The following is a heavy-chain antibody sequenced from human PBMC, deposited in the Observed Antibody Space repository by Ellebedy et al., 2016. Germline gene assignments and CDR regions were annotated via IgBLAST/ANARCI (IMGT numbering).Heavy chain of an antibody. Sequence: GESLKISCTASGLNFNTFFMSWVRQAPGKGLEWVSSISSSSSYIYYADSVKGRFTISRDNAKNSLYLQMNSLRAEDTAVYYCAREVTVIAIDYFDYWGQGTLVTVSS. D-gene: IGHD2-21*01. CDR3: AREVTVIAIDYFDY. CDR1: GLNFNTFF. J-gene: IGHJ4*02. V-gene: IGHV3-21*01. CDR2: ISSSSSYI.